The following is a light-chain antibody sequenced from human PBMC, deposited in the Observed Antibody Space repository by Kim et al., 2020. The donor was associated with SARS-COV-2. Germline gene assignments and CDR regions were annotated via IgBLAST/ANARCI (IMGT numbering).Light chain of an antibody. V-gene: IGLV1-40*01. J-gene: IGLJ2*01. CDR3: QSCDSSLSGSV. Sequence: QRVTISWCGSSSKIGSGYDVHRYQQLPGTAPKLLIYGNSNRPSGVPDRFSGSKSGTSASLAISGLQAGDEADYYCQSCDSSLSGSVFGGGTQLTVL. CDR2: GNS. CDR1: SSKIGSGYD.